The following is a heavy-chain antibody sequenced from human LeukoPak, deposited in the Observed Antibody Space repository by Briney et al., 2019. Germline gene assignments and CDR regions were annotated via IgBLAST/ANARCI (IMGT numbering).Heavy chain of an antibody. CDR1: EFTFSDYY. CDR3: ARLGIITAAGSNDY. D-gene: IGHD6-13*01. Sequence: GGSLRLSCAASEFTFSDYYMSWIRQAPGKGLEWVSYISYSGDTIYYADSVKGRFTVSRDNAKNSLYLQMNSLRAEDTAVYYCARLGIITAAGSNDYWGQGTLVAVSS. J-gene: IGHJ4*02. CDR2: ISYSGDTI. V-gene: IGHV3-11*01.